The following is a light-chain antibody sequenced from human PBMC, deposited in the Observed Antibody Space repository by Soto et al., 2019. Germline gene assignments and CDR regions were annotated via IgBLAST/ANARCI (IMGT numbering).Light chain of an antibody. CDR2: SIN. J-gene: IGLJ2*01. CDR3: AAWDDSLNGVV. CDR1: GSNIGSDT. Sequence: QSVLTQPPSASGTPGQRVTISCSGSGSNIGSDTVNWYQQLPGTAPKLLIYSINQRPSGVPDRFSGSKSGTSASLAISGLQADDEADYYCAAWDDSLNGVVFDGGTKLTVL. V-gene: IGLV1-44*01.